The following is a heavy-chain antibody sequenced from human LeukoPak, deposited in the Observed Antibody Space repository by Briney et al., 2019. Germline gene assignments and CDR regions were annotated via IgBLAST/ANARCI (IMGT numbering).Heavy chain of an antibody. CDR2: IYPRDGST. Sequence: ASVKVSCKASGYSFTSNYIHWVRQAPGQGLEWMGMIYPRDGSTSYAQKFQGRVTVTRDTSTSTVHMELSGLGSEDTAVYYCARDQEGFDYWGQGTLVTVSS. J-gene: IGHJ4*02. CDR1: GYSFTSNY. CDR3: ARDQEGFDY. V-gene: IGHV1-46*01.